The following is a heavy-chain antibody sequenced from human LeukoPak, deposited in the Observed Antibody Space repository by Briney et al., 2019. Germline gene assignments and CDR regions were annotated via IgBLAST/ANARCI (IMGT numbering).Heavy chain of an antibody. J-gene: IGHJ4*02. D-gene: IGHD6-6*01. CDR3: ATSWGSSHNDY. Sequence: ASVKVSCKASGYTFTSYDINWVRQATGQGLEWMGWMNPNSGNTGYAQKFQGRVTITRNTSISTAYMELSSVRSEDTAEYYCATSWGSSHNDYWGQGTLVTVSS. CDR2: MNPNSGNT. CDR1: GYTFTSYD. V-gene: IGHV1-8*03.